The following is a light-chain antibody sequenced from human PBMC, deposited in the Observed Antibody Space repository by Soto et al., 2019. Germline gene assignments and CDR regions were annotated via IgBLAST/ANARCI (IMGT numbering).Light chain of an antibody. Sequence: QSVLTQPASESGAPGQRVTISCSGSSSNIGGNSVNWYQQVAGTAPKLLIYGNNQRPSGVPHRFSDYKSGTSASLPISGLQSEDEADYYCSTSDDTLDGVVFGGGTKVTVL. CDR3: STSDDTLDGVV. CDR2: GNN. CDR1: SSNIGGNS. V-gene: IGLV1-44*01. J-gene: IGLJ2*01.